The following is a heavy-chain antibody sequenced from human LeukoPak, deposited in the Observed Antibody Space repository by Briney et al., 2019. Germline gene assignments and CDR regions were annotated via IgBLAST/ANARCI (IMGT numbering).Heavy chain of an antibody. J-gene: IGHJ5*02. Sequence: SVKVSCKASGGTFSSYAISWVRQAPGQGLEWMGGIIPIFGTANYAQKFQGRVTITADESTSTAYMELSSLRSEDTAVYYCARSGNVVPAAMWFDPWGQGTLVTVSS. CDR2: IIPIFGTA. CDR1: GGTFSSYA. D-gene: IGHD2-2*01. V-gene: IGHV1-69*13. CDR3: ARSGNVVPAAMWFDP.